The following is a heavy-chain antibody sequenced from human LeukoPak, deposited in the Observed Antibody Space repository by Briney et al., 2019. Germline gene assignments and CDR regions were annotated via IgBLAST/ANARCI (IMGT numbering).Heavy chain of an antibody. CDR1: GGSINSYY. Sequence: SETLSLTCTVSGGSINSYYWSWIRQPPGKGLEWIGYIFYSGSTNYNPSLKSRVTISVDTSKNQFSLKLSSVTAADTAVYYCARQITSSGYYRDDSWGQGTLVTVSS. J-gene: IGHJ4*02. V-gene: IGHV4-59*08. D-gene: IGHD3-22*01. CDR3: ARQITSSGYYRDDS. CDR2: IFYSGST.